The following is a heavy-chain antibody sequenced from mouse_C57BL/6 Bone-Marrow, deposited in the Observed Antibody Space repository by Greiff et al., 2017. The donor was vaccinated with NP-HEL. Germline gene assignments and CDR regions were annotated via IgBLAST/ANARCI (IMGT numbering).Heavy chain of an antibody. J-gene: IGHJ4*01. Sequence: EVKLMESGPGLVKPSQSLSLTCSVTGYSITSGYYWNWIRQFPGNKLEWMGYISYDGSNNYNPSLKNRISITRDTSKNQFFLKLNSVTTEDTATYYFAREGRLRRCYAMAYWAQGTPVTVSS. D-gene: IGHD2-4*01. CDR2: ISYDGSN. CDR3: AREGRLRRCYAMAY. V-gene: IGHV3-6*01. CDR1: GYSITSGYY.